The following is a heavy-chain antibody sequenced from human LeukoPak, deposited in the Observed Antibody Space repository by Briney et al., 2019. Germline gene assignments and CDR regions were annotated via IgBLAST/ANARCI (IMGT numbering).Heavy chain of an antibody. CDR3: ARARFSSGWYIIDY. CDR2: IYYSGST. J-gene: IGHJ4*02. V-gene: IGHV4-59*08. Sequence: PSETLSLTCTVSGGSISSYYWSWIRQPPGKGLEWIGYIYYSGSTNYNPSLKSRATISVDTSKNQFSLKLSSVTAADTAVYYCARARFSSGWYIIDYWGQGTLVTVSS. CDR1: GGSISSYY. D-gene: IGHD6-19*01.